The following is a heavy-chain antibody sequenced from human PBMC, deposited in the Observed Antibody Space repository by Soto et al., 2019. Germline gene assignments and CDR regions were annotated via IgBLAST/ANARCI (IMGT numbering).Heavy chain of an antibody. Sequence: GESLKISCKGSGYSFSSYWVGWVRQMPGKGLEWMAIIYPGDSDTRYSPSFQGQVTISADKSISTAYLQWSSLKASDTAVYYCAKATGQLAPGYWGQGTLVTVSS. J-gene: IGHJ4*02. V-gene: IGHV5-51*01. CDR3: AKATGQLAPGY. CDR2: IYPGDSDT. CDR1: GYSFSSYW. D-gene: IGHD6-6*01.